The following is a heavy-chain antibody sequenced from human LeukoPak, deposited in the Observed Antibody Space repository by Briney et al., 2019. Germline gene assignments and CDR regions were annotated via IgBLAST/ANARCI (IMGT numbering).Heavy chain of an antibody. CDR3: ARVPQDYYYYYYMDV. Sequence: PGGSLRLSCAASGFTFSNYNMNWVRQAPGKGLEWVSYISSSSSIIYYADSVKGRFTISRDNAKNSLYLQMNSLRAEDTAVYYCARVPQDYYYYYYMDVWGKGTTVTVSS. CDR1: GFTFSNYN. V-gene: IGHV3-48*01. J-gene: IGHJ6*03. D-gene: IGHD1-14*01. CDR2: ISSSSSII.